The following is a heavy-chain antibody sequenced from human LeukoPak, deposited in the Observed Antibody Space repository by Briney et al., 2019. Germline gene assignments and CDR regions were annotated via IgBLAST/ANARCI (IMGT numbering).Heavy chain of an antibody. CDR1: GYTFTSYG. CDR2: IIPILGIA. J-gene: IGHJ4*02. V-gene: IGHV1-69*10. Sequence: GASVKVSCKASGYTFTSYGISWVRQAPGQGLEWMGWIIPILGIANYAQKFQGRATITADKSTSTAYMELSSLRSEDTAVYYCAKSPSHSWVFDYWGQGTLVTVSS. CDR3: AKSPSHSWVFDY.